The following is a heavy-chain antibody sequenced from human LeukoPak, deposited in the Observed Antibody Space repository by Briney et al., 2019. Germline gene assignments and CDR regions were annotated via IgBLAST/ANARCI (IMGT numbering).Heavy chain of an antibody. Sequence: PGGSLRLSCAASGFTVSSNYMSWVRQAPGKGLEWVSVIYSGGSTYYADSVKGRFTISRDNSKNTLYLQMNSLRAEDTAVYYCAKNGERHYGDYVRVYYMDVWGKGTTVTISS. J-gene: IGHJ6*03. CDR2: IYSGGST. V-gene: IGHV3-53*01. CDR3: AKNGERHYGDYVRVYYMDV. CDR1: GFTVSSNY. D-gene: IGHD4-17*01.